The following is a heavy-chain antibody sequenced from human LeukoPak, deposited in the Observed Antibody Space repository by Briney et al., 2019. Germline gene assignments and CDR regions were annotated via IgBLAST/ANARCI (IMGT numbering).Heavy chain of an antibody. CDR2: ISYDGSHE. CDR3: AKDRGPVRAEYFQH. Sequence: GGSLRLSCAASGFIFRGYVMHWVRQAPGKGLEWVAAISYDGSHEYYADSVKGRFTIPRDNSKNTLHLRVNSLRPEDTAVYYCAKDRGPVRAEYFQHWGQGTLVIVSA. D-gene: IGHD3-10*01. J-gene: IGHJ1*01. CDR1: GFIFRGYV. V-gene: IGHV3-30*18.